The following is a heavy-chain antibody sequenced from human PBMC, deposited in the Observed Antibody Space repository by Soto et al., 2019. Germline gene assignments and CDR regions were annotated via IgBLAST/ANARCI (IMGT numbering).Heavy chain of an antibody. Sequence: QVQLVQSGAELKKPGASVKVSCKTSGYTFSNYAISWVRQAPGQGLEWMGWISSYNSNNGDTKSAQMLQGRVTMTIDTSATTAYMELRSLRSDEAGGCYCARAELERGEVGYFGMDVWGQGTTVTVSS. CDR3: ARAELERGEVGYFGMDV. J-gene: IGHJ6*02. D-gene: IGHD1-1*01. V-gene: IGHV1-18*04. CDR1: GYTFSNYA. CDR2: ISSYNSNNGDT.